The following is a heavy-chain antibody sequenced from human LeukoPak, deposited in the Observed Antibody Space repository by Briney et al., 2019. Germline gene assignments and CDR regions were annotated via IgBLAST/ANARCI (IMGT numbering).Heavy chain of an antibody. V-gene: IGHV1-2*06. CDR1: GYTFTDYY. CDR2: INPNSGGT. J-gene: IGHJ5*02. Sequence: GASVKASCKXSGYTFTDYYMHWVRQAPGQGLEWMGRINPNSGGTKYAQKFQGRVTMTRDTSISTAYMELNRLTSDDTAVYYCAKCGDFIAASYNWFDPWGPGTLVTVSS. D-gene: IGHD6-13*01. CDR3: AKCGDFIAASYNWFDP.